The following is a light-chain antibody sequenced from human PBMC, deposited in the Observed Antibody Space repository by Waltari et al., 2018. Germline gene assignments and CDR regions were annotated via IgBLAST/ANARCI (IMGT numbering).Light chain of an antibody. V-gene: IGLV1-40*01. J-gene: IGLJ1*01. CDR3: QSYDVTLRYV. Sequence: QSMLTQPPSVSGAPGQRVTISCSNIGAHLDVHWYQQLPGSAPKLLIYANTNRPSGVPDRFSGSKAGTAASLAITGLQAEDEADYYCQSYDVTLRYVFGPGTKVTVL. CDR2: ANT. CDR1: SNIGAHLD.